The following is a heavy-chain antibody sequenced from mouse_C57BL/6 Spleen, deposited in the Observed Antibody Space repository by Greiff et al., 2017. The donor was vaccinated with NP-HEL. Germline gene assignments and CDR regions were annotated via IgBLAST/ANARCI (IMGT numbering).Heavy chain of an antibody. V-gene: IGHV3-6*01. D-gene: IGHD2-1*01. CDR1: GYSITSGYY. Sequence: EVKLMESGPGLVKPSQSLSLTCSVSGYSITSGYYWYWIRQLPGNQLEWMGYISYDGSNNYNPSLKNRISITRYTSKNQFFLKLNSVTTEDTATYYCASYGNYAMDYWGQGTSVTVSS. CDR3: ASYGNYAMDY. CDR2: ISYDGSN. J-gene: IGHJ4*01.